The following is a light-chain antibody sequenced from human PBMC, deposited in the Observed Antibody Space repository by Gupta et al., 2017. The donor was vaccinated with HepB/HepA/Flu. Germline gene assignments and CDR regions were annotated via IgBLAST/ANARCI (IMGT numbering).Light chain of an antibody. CDR1: QGVSDW. CDR3: QQAYTFPWT. J-gene: IGKJ1*01. CDR2: AAS. V-gene: IGKV1-12*01. Sequence: DIQMTQSPSSVYASVGDRVTITCRASQGVSDWLAWFQQKPGKAPKLLIHAASSLQGGVPSRFSGSGSGTHFTLTISSLQPEDSATYYCQQAYTFPWTFGQGTKVEIK.